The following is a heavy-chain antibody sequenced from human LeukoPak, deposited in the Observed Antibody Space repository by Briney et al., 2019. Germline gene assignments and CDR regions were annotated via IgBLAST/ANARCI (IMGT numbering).Heavy chain of an antibody. Sequence: GGSLRLSCAASGFTFSSYAMSWVRQAPGKGLEWVSAITATSSSTYDADSVQGRFTISRDNSKNTLYLQMNGRRPEDTAIYYCAKLFDSGTYNNFFHYWGQGTLVTVSS. D-gene: IGHD3-10*01. V-gene: IGHV3-23*01. CDR2: ITATSSST. CDR1: GFTFSSYA. CDR3: AKLFDSGTYNNFFHY. J-gene: IGHJ4*02.